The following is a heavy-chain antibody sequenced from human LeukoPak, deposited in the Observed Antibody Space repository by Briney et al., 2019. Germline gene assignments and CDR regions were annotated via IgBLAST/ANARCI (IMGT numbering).Heavy chain of an antibody. J-gene: IGHJ2*01. CDR2: IYYSGST. CDR3: ARHPYYYDTSGTDWYFDL. Sequence: PSETLSLICTVSGGSISSTDYYWAWIRQPPGKGLEWIGTIYYSGSTYRNPSLKSRVTISVRMSKNQVSLKLSSVTAADTAVYYCARHPYYYDTSGTDWYFDLWGRGTLVTVSS. D-gene: IGHD3-22*01. V-gene: IGHV4-39*01. CDR1: GGSISSTDYY.